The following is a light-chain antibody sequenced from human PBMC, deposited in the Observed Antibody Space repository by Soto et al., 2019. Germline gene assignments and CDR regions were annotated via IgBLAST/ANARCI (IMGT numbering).Light chain of an antibody. Sequence: EIVMTQSPATLSVSPGERATLSCRASQSVSSNLAWYQQKPGQAPRLLIYGASNRATGIPARFSGSGSGTDFTLTISSLEPEDFAVYYCQQRSSWPHTFGQGTKLEIK. V-gene: IGKV3-11*01. J-gene: IGKJ2*01. CDR2: GAS. CDR1: QSVSSN. CDR3: QQRSSWPHT.